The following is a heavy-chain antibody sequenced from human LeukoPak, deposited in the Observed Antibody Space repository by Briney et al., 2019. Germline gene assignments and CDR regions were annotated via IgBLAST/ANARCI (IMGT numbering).Heavy chain of an antibody. CDR3: ARDRDGYNY. CDR1: GFTFSNSL. V-gene: IGHV3-74*01. Sequence: GGSLRLSCAASGFTFSNSLMHWVRQVPGKGLVWVARIDTDGSTTHYADSVKGRFTISRDNAKNTLYLQMNSLRAEDTAVDYCARDRDGYNYWGQGTLVTVSS. CDR2: IDTDGSTT. J-gene: IGHJ4*02. D-gene: IGHD5-24*01.